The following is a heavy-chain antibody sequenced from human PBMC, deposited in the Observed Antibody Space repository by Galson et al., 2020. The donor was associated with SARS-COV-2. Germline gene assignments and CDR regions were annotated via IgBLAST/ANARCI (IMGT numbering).Heavy chain of an antibody. Sequence: ASVKVSFKVSGYTLTELSMHWVRQAPGKGLEWMGGFDPEDGETIYAQKFQGRVTMTEDTSTDTAYMELSSLRSEDTAVYYCATAPPLYSSSSGNWFDPWGQGTLVTVSS. D-gene: IGHD6-6*01. CDR3: ATAPPLYSSSSGNWFDP. V-gene: IGHV1-24*01. CDR1: GYTLTELS. J-gene: IGHJ5*02. CDR2: FDPEDGET.